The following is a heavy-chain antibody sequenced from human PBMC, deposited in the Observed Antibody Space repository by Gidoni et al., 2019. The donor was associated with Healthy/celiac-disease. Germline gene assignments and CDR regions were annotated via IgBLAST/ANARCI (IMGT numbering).Heavy chain of an antibody. Sequence: QVQLVESGGGVVQPGRSLRLSCAASGVPFSSYAMHWVRQAPGKGLEVVAVISYDGSNKYYADSVKGRFTISRDNSKNTLYLQMNSLRAEDTAVYYCARGNVEDTAMDYWGQGTLVTVSS. D-gene: IGHD5-18*01. CDR3: ARGNVEDTAMDY. CDR1: GVPFSSYA. CDR2: ISYDGSNK. V-gene: IGHV3-30-3*01. J-gene: IGHJ4*02.